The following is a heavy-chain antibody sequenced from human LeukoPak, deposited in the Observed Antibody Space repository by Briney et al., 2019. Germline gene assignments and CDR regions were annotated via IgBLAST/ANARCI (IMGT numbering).Heavy chain of an antibody. CDR1: GYTFTSYG. D-gene: IGHD2-2*01. J-gene: IGHJ5*02. Sequence: ASVKVSCEASGYTFTSYGISWVRQAPGQGLEWMGWISAYNGNTNYAQKLQGRVTMTTDTSTSTAYMELRSLRSEDTAVYYCARNDIVVVPAAQGNWFDPWGQGTLVTVSS. CDR2: ISAYNGNT. V-gene: IGHV1-18*01. CDR3: ARNDIVVVPAAQGNWFDP.